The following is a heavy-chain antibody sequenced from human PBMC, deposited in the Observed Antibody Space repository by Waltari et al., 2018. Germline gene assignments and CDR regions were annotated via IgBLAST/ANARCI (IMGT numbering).Heavy chain of an antibody. D-gene: IGHD4-17*01. CDR3: AKNGPDYGDPFILNE. V-gene: IGHV3-13*01. J-gene: IGHJ4*02. Sequence: EVQLVESGGGLVQPGGSLRLSCAASGFTFSSYEMHWVRPATGKGLEWVSAIGTAGDTYYPGSVKGRFTISRENAKNSLYLQMNSLRAEDTAVYYCAKNGPDYGDPFILNEWGQGTLVTVSS. CDR2: IGTAGDT. CDR1: GFTFSSYE.